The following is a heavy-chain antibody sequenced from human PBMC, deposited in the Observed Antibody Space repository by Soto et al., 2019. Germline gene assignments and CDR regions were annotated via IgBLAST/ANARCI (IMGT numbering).Heavy chain of an antibody. Sequence: VQLLESGGGLVQPGGSLRLSCADSGSSFSDFAMSWVRQAPGKGLEWVSAIDGSGARTDYADSVKGRFTISRDNSKNTLYLQMNCLRVEDTAVYYCARKVGDIVVVPDLFDPWGQGTQVTVSS. CDR2: IDGSGART. CDR3: ARKVGDIVVVPDLFDP. J-gene: IGHJ5*02. V-gene: IGHV3-23*01. CDR1: GSSFSDFA. D-gene: IGHD2-2*01.